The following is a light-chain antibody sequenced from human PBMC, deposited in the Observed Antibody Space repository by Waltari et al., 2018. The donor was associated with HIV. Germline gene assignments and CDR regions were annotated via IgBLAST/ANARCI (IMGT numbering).Light chain of an antibody. CDR1: SSTIGSNT. J-gene: IGLJ2*01. CDR2: SNN. CDR3: AAWDDSLNAVV. V-gene: IGLV1-44*01. Sequence: QSVLTQPPPASGTPGRRVTISCSGSSSTIGSNTVNCYQQLPGTAPKLLIYSNNQRPSGVPDRFSGSKSGTSASLAISGLQSEDEADYYCAAWDDSLNAVVFGGGTKLTVL.